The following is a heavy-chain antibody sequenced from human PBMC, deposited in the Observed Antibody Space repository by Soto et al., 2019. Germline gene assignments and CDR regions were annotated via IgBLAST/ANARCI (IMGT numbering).Heavy chain of an antibody. J-gene: IGHJ5*02. V-gene: IGHV4-59*01. CDR2: IYYSGST. CDR1: GGSISSYY. CDR3: ARDQVXAALLGWFDP. D-gene: IGHD2-2*01. Sequence: PSETLSLTCTVSGGSISSYYWSWILQPPGKGLEWIGYIYYSGSTNYNPSLKSRVTISVDTSKNQFSLKLSSVTAADTAVYYCARDQVXAALLGWFDPWGQGTLVTVSS.